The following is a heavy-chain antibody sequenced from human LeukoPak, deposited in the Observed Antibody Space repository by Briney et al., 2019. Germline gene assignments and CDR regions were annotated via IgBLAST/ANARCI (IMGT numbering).Heavy chain of an antibody. CDR2: IYTSGST. D-gene: IGHD4-23*01. CDR1: GGSISSGSYY. V-gene: IGHV4-61*02. J-gene: IGHJ5*02. CDR3: ARGMVVTPRSHWFDP. Sequence: SETLSLTCTVSGGSISSGSYYWSWIRQPAGKGLECIGRIYTSGSTNYNPSLKSRVTISVDTSKNQFSLKLSSVTTADTAVYYCARGMVVTPRSHWFDPWGQGTLVTVSS.